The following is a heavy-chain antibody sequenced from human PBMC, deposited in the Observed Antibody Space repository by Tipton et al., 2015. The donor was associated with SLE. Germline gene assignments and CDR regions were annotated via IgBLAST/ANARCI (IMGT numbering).Heavy chain of an antibody. Sequence: SLRLSCAASGFTFGDYAMHWVRQAPGKGLEWVSGISWNSGTIGFADSVKGRFTISRDNAKNSLYLQMNSLRPEDTALYYCAKDRAIGSKATNRYLDYWGQGTLVTVSS. D-gene: IGHD6-6*01. V-gene: IGHV3-9*01. CDR2: ISWNSGTI. CDR1: GFTFGDYA. J-gene: IGHJ4*02. CDR3: AKDRAIGSKATNRYLDY.